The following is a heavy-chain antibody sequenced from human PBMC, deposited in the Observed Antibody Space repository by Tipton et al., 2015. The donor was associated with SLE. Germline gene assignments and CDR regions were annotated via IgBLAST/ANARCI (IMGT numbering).Heavy chain of an antibody. CDR1: GFTFSSYA. CDR3: ARPPDRGGLDAFDI. Sequence: SLRLSCAASGFTFSSYAMHWVRQAPGKGLEWVAVISYDGSNKYYADPVKGRFTISRDNSKNTLYLQMNSLRAEDTAVYYCARPPDRGGLDAFDIWGQGTMVTVSS. V-gene: IGHV3-30-3*01. CDR2: ISYDGSNK. J-gene: IGHJ3*02. D-gene: IGHD1-14*01.